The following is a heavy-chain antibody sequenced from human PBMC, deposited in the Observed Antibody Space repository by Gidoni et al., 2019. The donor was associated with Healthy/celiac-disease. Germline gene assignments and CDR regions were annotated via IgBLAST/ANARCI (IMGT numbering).Heavy chain of an antibody. CDR3: AKDLGRYYYDSSGYYLGY. CDR2: ISWNSGSI. J-gene: IGHJ4*02. D-gene: IGHD3-22*01. V-gene: IGHV3-9*01. Sequence: EVQLVESGGGLVQPGRSLRLPCAASGFTFDDYAMHWVRKAPGKGLGWVSGISWNSGSIGYADSVKGRFTISRDNAKNSLYLQMNSLRAEDTALNYCAKDLGRYYYDSSGYYLGYWGQGTLVTVSS. CDR1: GFTFDDYA.